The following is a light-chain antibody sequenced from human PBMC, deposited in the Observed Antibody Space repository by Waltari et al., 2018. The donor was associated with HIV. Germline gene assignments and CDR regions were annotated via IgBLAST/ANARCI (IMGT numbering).Light chain of an antibody. CDR3: QQCYSAPPN. CDR1: QSLLSSSDNKNY. Sequence: DILMTQSPDSLAVSLGERATINCKSSQSLLSSSDNKNYLAWYQQKPGQPPKLLISSASTRQPGVPDRFIGSGSGTDFTLTISALQAGDVAVYYCQQCYSAPPNFGPRTKVEIK. J-gene: IGKJ3*01. V-gene: IGKV4-1*01. CDR2: SAS.